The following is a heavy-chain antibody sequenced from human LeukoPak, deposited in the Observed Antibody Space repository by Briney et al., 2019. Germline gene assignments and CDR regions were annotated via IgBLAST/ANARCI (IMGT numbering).Heavy chain of an antibody. CDR3: ATSLGPLTEY. J-gene: IGHJ4*02. CDR2: INSGGSGT. Sequence: GGSLRLSCAASGFPLSSYWMHWVRQTAGKGLVWVSRINSGGSGTSHADSVEGRFTISRDNAKDILYLQMNSLRAEDTALYYCATSLGPLTEYWGQGTLVTVSS. D-gene: IGHD7-27*01. V-gene: IGHV3-74*01. CDR1: GFPLSSYW.